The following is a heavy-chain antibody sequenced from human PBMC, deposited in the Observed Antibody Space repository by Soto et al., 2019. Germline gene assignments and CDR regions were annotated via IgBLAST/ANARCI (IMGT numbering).Heavy chain of an antibody. J-gene: IGHJ4*02. CDR1: GFTFSSYG. D-gene: IGHD5-18*01. CDR2: IWYDGSNK. Sequence: QVQLVESGGGVVQPGRSLRLSCAASGFTFSSYGMHWVRQAPGKGLEWVAVIWYDGSNKYYADSVKGRFTISRDNSKNTLYLQMNSLRAEDTAVYYCARPSKPGSRIQRIDYWGQGTLVTVSS. V-gene: IGHV3-33*01. CDR3: ARPSKPGSRIQRIDY.